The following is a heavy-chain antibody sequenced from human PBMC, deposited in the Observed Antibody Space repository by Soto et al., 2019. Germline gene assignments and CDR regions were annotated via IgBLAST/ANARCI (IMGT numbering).Heavy chain of an antibody. V-gene: IGHV2-5*02. CDR3: AQTYDGSGYYYYYGMDV. J-gene: IGHJ6*02. Sequence: SGPTLVNPTQPLTLTCTFSGLSLRASGVAVGWIRQPPGEALEWLALIYWDDDKRYSPSLKNRLTITKDTSKNQVVLTMTNMDPVDTATYYCAQTYDGSGYYYYYGMDVWGQGTTVTVSS. CDR1: GLSLRASGVA. CDR2: IYWDDDK. D-gene: IGHD3-22*01.